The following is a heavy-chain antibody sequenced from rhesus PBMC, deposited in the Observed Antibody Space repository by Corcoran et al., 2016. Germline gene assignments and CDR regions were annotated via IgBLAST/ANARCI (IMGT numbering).Heavy chain of an antibody. CDR3: ARDRGVVTDYFDC. CDR1: GSTFSDYC. J-gene: IGHJ4*01. CDR2: IGDRGGST. V-gene: IGHV3-59*01. D-gene: IGHD2-33*01. Sequence: EVQLVESGGGLAEPGGSLRISCAASGSTFSDYCMPWVRQASGKGAEWLSRIGDRGGSTWYADSVKGRFTISREKAKNPLYRQINSLRAEETAVYYRARDRGVVTDYFDCLGQGVLVTVSP.